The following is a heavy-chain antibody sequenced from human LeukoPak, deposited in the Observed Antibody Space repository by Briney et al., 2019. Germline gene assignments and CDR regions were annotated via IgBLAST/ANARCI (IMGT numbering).Heavy chain of an antibody. CDR2: INHNGNVN. J-gene: IGHJ4*02. Sequence: GGSLRLSCAASGFTFSSYWMNWARQAPGKGLEWVASINHNGNVNYYVDSVKGRFTISRGNAKNSLYLQMSNLRAEDTAVYFCASAGGDSRSPLPFYYWGQGTLVTVSS. D-gene: IGHD6-6*01. CDR1: GFTFSSYW. CDR3: ASAGGDSRSPLPFYY. V-gene: IGHV3-7*03.